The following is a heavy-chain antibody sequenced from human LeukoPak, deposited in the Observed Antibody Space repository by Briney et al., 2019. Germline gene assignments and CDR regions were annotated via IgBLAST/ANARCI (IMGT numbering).Heavy chain of an antibody. V-gene: IGHV3-23*01. CDR1: GITLSNYG. Sequence: GGSLRLSCAVSGITLSNYGMSWVRQAPGKGLEGVAGISGSAGGTYYADSVKGRFTISRDNAKNTLYLQLNNLRAEDTAVYFCAKRGVVIRVILVGFYKEAYYFDSWGQGALVTVSS. CDR2: ISGSAGGT. CDR3: AKRGVVIRVILVGFYKEAYYFDS. J-gene: IGHJ4*02. D-gene: IGHD3-22*01.